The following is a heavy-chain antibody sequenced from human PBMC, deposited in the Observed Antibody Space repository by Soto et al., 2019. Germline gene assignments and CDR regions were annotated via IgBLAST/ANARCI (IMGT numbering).Heavy chain of an antibody. CDR2: IDPSDSYT. J-gene: IGHJ3*02. D-gene: IGHD3-22*01. V-gene: IGHV5-10-1*01. CDR1: GYSFTSYW. Sequence: GESLKISCKASGYSFTSYWISWVRQMPGKGLEWMGRIDPSDSYTNYSPSFQGHVTISADKSISTAYLQWSSLKASDTAMYYCARHSSGYTHAFDIWGQGTMVTVSS. CDR3: ARHSSGYTHAFDI.